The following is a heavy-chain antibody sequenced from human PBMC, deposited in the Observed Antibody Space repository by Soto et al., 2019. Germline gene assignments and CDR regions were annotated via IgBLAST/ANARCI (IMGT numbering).Heavy chain of an antibody. D-gene: IGHD2-15*01. CDR1: GFTFNSYA. J-gene: IGHJ3*02. Sequence: EVQLLESGGGLVQPGGSPRLSCAASGFTFNSYAMSWVRQAPGKGRERVSAISGNGYSTYSADSVRGRFTISRDNSRKTLYLQLNILRAEDTAIFYCANDLRAVVAHDAFDIWGQGTMVTVSS. V-gene: IGHV3-23*01. CDR2: ISGNGYST. CDR3: ANDLRAVVAHDAFDI.